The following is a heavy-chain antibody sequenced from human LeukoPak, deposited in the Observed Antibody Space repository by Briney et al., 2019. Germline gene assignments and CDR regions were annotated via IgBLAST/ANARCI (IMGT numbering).Heavy chain of an antibody. V-gene: IGHV4-59*12. Sequence: SETLSLTCTVSGGSISSYYWSWIRQPPGKGLEWIGYIYYSGSTNYNPSLKSRVTMSVDTSKNQFSLKLSSVTAADTAVYYCARVGNYDILTGHTYYYYYMDVWGKGTTVTISS. CDR1: GGSISSYY. J-gene: IGHJ6*03. CDR3: ARVGNYDILTGHTYYYYYMDV. D-gene: IGHD3-9*01. CDR2: IYYSGST.